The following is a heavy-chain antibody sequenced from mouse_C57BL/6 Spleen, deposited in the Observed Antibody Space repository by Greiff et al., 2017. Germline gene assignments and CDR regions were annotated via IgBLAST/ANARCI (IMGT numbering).Heavy chain of an antibody. V-gene: IGHV1-69*01. Sequence: VQLQQPGAELVLPGASVKLSCKASGYTFTSYWMHWVKQRPGQGLEWIGEIDPSDNYTNYNQKFKGKSTLTGDKSSSTAYMQLSSLTSEDSAVYYCARGGPHYFDYWGQGTTLTVSS. J-gene: IGHJ2*01. D-gene: IGHD1-1*02. CDR1: GYTFTSYW. CDR2: IDPSDNYT. CDR3: ARGGPHYFDY.